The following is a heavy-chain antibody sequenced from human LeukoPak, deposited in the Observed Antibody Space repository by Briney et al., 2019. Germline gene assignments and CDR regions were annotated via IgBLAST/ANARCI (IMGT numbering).Heavy chain of an antibody. CDR3: AREPLQPDGDGAVDY. D-gene: IGHD7-27*01. Sequence: ASVKVSCEASGYTFTSYGISWVRQAPGQGLEWMGWISAYNGNTNYAQKLQGRVTMTTDTSTSTAYMELRSLRSDDTAVYYCAREPLQPDGDGAVDYWGQGTLVTVSS. J-gene: IGHJ4*02. V-gene: IGHV1-18*01. CDR2: ISAYNGNT. CDR1: GYTFTSYG.